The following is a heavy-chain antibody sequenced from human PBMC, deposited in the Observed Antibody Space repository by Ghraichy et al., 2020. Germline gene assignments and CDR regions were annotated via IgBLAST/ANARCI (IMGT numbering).Heavy chain of an antibody. V-gene: IGHV3-23*01. Sequence: GGSLRLSCAASGFTFTNYAMNWVRQAPGKGLEWVSAISGSGGNTFAADSVKGRFTISRDNSRNPLYLQMNSRRDDATAVYYRARGPLWGGDCHSSYYYYGMDVWGQGTAVAVA. CDR2: ISGSGGNT. D-gene: IGHD2-21*01. CDR3: ARGPLWGGDCHSSYYYYGMDV. CDR1: GFTFTNYA. J-gene: IGHJ6*02.